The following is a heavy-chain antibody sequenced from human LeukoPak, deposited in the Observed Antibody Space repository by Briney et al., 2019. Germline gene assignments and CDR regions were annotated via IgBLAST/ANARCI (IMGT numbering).Heavy chain of an antibody. J-gene: IGHJ6*03. D-gene: IGHD1-26*01. Sequence: SETLSLTCTVSGGSISSSSYYWGWTRQPPGKGLEWIGSIYYSGSTYYNPSLKSRVTISVDTSKNQFSLKLSSVTAADTAVYYCARGATWVYYMDVWGKGTTVTMSS. CDR2: IYYSGST. CDR3: ARGATWVYYMDV. CDR1: GGSISSSSYY. V-gene: IGHV4-39*07.